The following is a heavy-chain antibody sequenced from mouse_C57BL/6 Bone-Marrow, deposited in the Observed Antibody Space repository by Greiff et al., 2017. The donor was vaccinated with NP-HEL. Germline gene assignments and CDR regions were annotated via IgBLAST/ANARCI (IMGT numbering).Heavy chain of an antibody. CDR2: ISNLAYSI. Sequence: EVKLVESGGGLVQPGGSLKLSCAASGFTFSDYGMAWVRQAPRKGPEWVAFISNLAYSIYYADTVTGRFTISRENAKNTLYLEMSSLRSEDTAMYYCARHDYDYAFAYWGQGTLVTVSA. D-gene: IGHD2-4*01. J-gene: IGHJ3*01. V-gene: IGHV5-15*01. CDR1: GFTFSDYG. CDR3: ARHDYDYAFAY.